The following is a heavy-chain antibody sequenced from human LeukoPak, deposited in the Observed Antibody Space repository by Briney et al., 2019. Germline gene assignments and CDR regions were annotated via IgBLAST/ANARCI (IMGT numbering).Heavy chain of an antibody. CDR1: GFTFSDYS. V-gene: IGHV3-48*01. CDR2: IGIDSGNT. Sequence: GGSLRLSCAASGFTFSDYSMNWVRQAPGKGLEWISYIGIDSGNTNYADSVKDRFTISGDKAKNSLYLQMNSLRVEDTAVYYCARDYKYTFDNWGQGTLVTVSS. J-gene: IGHJ4*02. CDR3: ARDYKYTFDN. D-gene: IGHD5-24*01.